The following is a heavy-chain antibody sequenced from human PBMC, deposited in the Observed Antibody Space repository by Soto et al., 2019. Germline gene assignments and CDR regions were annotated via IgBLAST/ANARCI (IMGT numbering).Heavy chain of an antibody. J-gene: IGHJ5*02. CDR1: GGSFSGYY. Sequence: QVQLQQWGAGLLKPSETLSLTCAVYGGSFSGYYWSWIRQPPGKGLEWIGEINHSGSTNYNPSLKSRVTISVDTSKNQFSLKLSSVTAADTAVYYCARGWLSVTSNWFDPWGQGTLVTVSS. V-gene: IGHV4-34*01. CDR3: ARGWLSVTSNWFDP. D-gene: IGHD4-17*01. CDR2: INHSGST.